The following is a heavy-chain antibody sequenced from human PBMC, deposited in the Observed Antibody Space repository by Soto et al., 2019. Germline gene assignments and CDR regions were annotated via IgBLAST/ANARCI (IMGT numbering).Heavy chain of an antibody. Sequence: SETLSLTCTASGGSISSYYWSWIRQPPGKGLEWIGYIYYSGSTNYNPSLKSRVTISVDTSKNQFSLKLSSVTAADTAVYYCARDRGFDSSSWHYYYYGMDVWGQGTTVTVSS. CDR2: IYYSGST. V-gene: IGHV4-59*12. CDR3: ARDRGFDSSSWHYYYYGMDV. J-gene: IGHJ6*02. CDR1: GGSISSYY. D-gene: IGHD6-13*01.